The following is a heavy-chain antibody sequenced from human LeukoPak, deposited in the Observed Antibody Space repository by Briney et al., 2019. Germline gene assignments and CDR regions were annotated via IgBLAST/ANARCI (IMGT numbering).Heavy chain of an antibody. CDR3: ARDRRWFGELLVDAFDI. Sequence: TGGSLRLSCAASGFNFSRNAIHWVRQALGKGLEWVAVISYDGTNKYYGDSVKGRFTISRDNSKNTLSLQMNSLRAEDTAVYYCARDRRWFGELLVDAFDIWGQGTMVTVSS. J-gene: IGHJ3*02. CDR1: GFNFSRNA. D-gene: IGHD3-10*01. V-gene: IGHV3-30*03. CDR2: ISYDGTNK.